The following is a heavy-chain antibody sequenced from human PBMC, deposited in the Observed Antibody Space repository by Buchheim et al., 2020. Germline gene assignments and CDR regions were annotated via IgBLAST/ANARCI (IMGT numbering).Heavy chain of an antibody. D-gene: IGHD3-9*01. CDR1: GGSFSGYY. CDR2: INHSGST. Sequence: QVQLQQWGAGLLKPSETLSLTCAVYGGSFSGYYWSWIRQPPGKGLEWIGEINHSGSTNYNPSLKSQVTISVDTSKNQFSLKLSSVTAADTAVYYCARGNTYYDILTHWGQGTL. CDR3: ARGNTYYDILTH. V-gene: IGHV4-34*01. J-gene: IGHJ4*02.